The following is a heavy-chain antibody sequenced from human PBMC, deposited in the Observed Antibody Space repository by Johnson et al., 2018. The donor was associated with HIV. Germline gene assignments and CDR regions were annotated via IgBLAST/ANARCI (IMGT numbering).Heavy chain of an antibody. Sequence: QVQLVESGGGLVKPGGSLRLSCAASGFTFSSYGMHWVRQAPGKGLEWVAFIRYDGSNKYYVDSVKGRFTISRDNSKNTVYLQMNSLRDEDTSVYYCTIWRWGWAGQEALDIWGPGTMVTVSS. CDR1: GFTFSSYG. CDR3: TIWRWGWAGQEALDI. V-gene: IGHV3-30*02. J-gene: IGHJ3*02. D-gene: IGHD5-24*01. CDR2: IRYDGSNK.